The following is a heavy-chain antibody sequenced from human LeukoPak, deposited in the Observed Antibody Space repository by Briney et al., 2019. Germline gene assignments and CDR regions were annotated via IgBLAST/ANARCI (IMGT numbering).Heavy chain of an antibody. CDR3: ARVLAY. CDR2: ISNNGGYT. D-gene: IGHD2-15*01. CDR1: GFTFSSSA. J-gene: IGHJ4*02. Sequence: GGSLRLSCAASGFTFSSSAMSWVRQAPGKGLEWVSAISNNGGYTYYADSVQGRFTISRDNAKNTLYLQMNSLRAEDTAVYYCARVLAYWGQGTLVTVSS. V-gene: IGHV3-23*01.